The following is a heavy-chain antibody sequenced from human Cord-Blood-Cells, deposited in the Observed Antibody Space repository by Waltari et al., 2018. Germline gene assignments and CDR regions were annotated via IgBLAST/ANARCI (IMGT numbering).Heavy chain of an antibody. D-gene: IGHD6-6*01. CDR2: IKQEGMEK. CDR1: GFPFSSYW. CDR3: ARAGIAARPAFDI. Sequence: EVQLVESGGGLVQPGGSLGLSCAASGFPFSSYWVSWVRQAQGKGREWVGNIKQEGMEKSYVDFGKGRFTISRDNAKNSLYLQMNSLRAEDTAVYYCARAGIAARPAFDIWGQGTMVTVSS. V-gene: IGHV3-7*01. J-gene: IGHJ3*02.